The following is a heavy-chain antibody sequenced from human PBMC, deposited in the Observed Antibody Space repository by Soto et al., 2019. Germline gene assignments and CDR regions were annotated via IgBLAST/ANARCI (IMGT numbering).Heavy chain of an antibody. CDR3: ASEGLDSTGYDY. Sequence: EVQVVESGGGLVQPGGSLRLSCAGSGFTFSNYWMNWVRQAPGQGLEWVANIKPDGSTKQYVDSVKGRFTISRDNAKYSLYLEMDSLRVEDTAVYYCASEGLDSTGYDYWGQGILVTVSS. D-gene: IGHD2-15*01. CDR2: IKPDGSTK. J-gene: IGHJ4*01. CDR1: GFTFSNYW. V-gene: IGHV3-7*01.